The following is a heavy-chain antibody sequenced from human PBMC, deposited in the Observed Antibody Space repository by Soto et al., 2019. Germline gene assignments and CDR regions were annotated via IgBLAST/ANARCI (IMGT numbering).Heavy chain of an antibody. CDR1: GFIFGHYA. CDR3: AREDCSSTSCYGMDV. V-gene: IGHV3-9*01. D-gene: IGHD2-2*01. Sequence: GGSLRLSCVGTGFIFGHYAMHWVRQVPGKGLEWVARVSWNGANIGYADSVKGRFTISRDNAKNSLYLQMNSLRAEDTAVYYCAREDCSSTSCYGMDVWGQGTTVTVSS. J-gene: IGHJ6*02. CDR2: VSWNGANI.